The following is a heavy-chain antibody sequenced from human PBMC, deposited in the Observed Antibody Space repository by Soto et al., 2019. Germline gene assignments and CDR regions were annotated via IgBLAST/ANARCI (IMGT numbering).Heavy chain of an antibody. CDR2: TDDSGRT. D-gene: IGHD2-15*01. V-gene: IGHV4-61*08. Sequence: QVQLQESGPGLVKPSETLSLTCTVSGGSVRGGDFFWSWIRQPPGKGLEWIGYTDDSGRTNYNPSLTSRVTISVDTSKNQFSLKLRSVTAEDTAVYYCAREDAGVFATLYYFDYWGQGTLVTVSS. CDR3: AREDAGVFATLYYFDY. J-gene: IGHJ4*02. CDR1: GGSVRGGDFF.